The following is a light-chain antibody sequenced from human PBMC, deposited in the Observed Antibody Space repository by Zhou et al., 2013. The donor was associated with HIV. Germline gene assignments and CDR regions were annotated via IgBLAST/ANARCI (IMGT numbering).Light chain of an antibody. CDR3: QQYNNWPIT. CDR1: QILSSN. J-gene: IGKJ5*01. CDR2: GAS. V-gene: IGKV3-15*01. Sequence: EIVMTQSPATLSVSPGERATLSCRASQILSSNLAWYQQKPGQAPRLLIYGASTRATGIPARFSGSGSGTEFTLTISSLQSEDFAVYYCQQYNNWPITFGQGTRLEIK.